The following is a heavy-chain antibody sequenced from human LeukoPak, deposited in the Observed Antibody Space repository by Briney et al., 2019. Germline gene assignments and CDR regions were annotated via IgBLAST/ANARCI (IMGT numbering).Heavy chain of an antibody. CDR1: GGSLSPYY. V-gene: IGHV4-59*01. CDR3: ARSRRYASRQQRLGVWFDP. CDR2: VFYTGTT. D-gene: IGHD1-1*01. Sequence: SETLSLTCTVSGGSLSPYYWSWIRQPPGKGLEWIGYVFYTGTTNYSPSLKSRVTISLDTSKNQFSLKLTSVTPADTAVYYCARSRRYASRQQRLGVWFDPWGRGTLVTVSS. J-gene: IGHJ5*02.